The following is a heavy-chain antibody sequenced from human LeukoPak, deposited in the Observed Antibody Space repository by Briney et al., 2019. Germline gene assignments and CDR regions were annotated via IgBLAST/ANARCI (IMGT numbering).Heavy chain of an antibody. CDR2: TYYRSKWYN. Sequence: SQTLSFTCAISGDSVSSNSAAWNWIRQSPSRGLEWLGRTYYRSKWYNDYAVSVKSRITINPDTSKNQFSLQLNSVTPEDTAVYYCARDPGVDTAMVDAFDIWGQGTMVTVSS. V-gene: IGHV6-1*01. CDR3: ARDPGVDTAMVDAFDI. J-gene: IGHJ3*02. D-gene: IGHD5-18*01. CDR1: GDSVSSNSAA.